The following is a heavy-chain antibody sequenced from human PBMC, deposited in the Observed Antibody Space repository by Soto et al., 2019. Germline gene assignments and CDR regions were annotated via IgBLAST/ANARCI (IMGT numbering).Heavy chain of an antibody. CDR1: VFTFSDYY. Sequence: SLRLSCSASVFTFSDYYMSWIRQAPGKGLEWVSYISSSSSYTNYADSVKGRFTISRDNAKNSLYLQMNSLRAEDTAVYYCAREPEYSSSSDFDYWGQGTLVTVSS. CDR3: AREPEYSSSSDFDY. CDR2: ISSSSSYT. V-gene: IGHV3-11*06. D-gene: IGHD6-6*01. J-gene: IGHJ4*02.